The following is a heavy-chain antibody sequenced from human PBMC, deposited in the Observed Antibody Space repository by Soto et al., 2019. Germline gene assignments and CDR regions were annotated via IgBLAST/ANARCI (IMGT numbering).Heavy chain of an antibody. CDR1: GYTLTELS. CDR3: ASHYCSGGSCHYLGYSSGWYVDAFDI. D-gene: IGHD2-15*01. CDR2: FDPEDGET. V-gene: IGHV1-24*01. Sequence: ASVKVSCKVSGYTLTELSMHWVRQAPGKGLEWMGGFDPEDGETIYAQKFQGRVTMTEDTSTDTAYMELSSLRSEDTAVYYCASHYCSGGSCHYLGYSSGWYVDAFDIWGQGTMVTVSS. J-gene: IGHJ3*02.